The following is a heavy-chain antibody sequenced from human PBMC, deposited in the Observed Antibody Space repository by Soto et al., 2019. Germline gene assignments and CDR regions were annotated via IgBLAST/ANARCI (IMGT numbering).Heavy chain of an antibody. D-gene: IGHD2-15*01. CDR1: GGSISSSSYY. V-gene: IGHV4-39*01. Sequence: SEALSLTCTVSGGSISSSSYYWGWIRQPPGKGLEWIGSIYYSGSTYYNPSLKSRVTISVDTSKNQFSLKLSSVTAADTAVYYCARDYCSGGSCYQSNWFDPWGQGTLVTVSS. CDR3: ARDYCSGGSCYQSNWFDP. CDR2: IYYSGST. J-gene: IGHJ5*02.